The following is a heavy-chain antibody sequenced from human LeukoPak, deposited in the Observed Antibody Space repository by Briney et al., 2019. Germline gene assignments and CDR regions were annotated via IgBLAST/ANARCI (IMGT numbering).Heavy chain of an antibody. J-gene: IGHJ6*03. V-gene: IGHV1-69*05. Sequence: ASVKVSCKASGGTFSSYAISWVRQAPGQGLEWIAGIIPIFGTANYAQKFQGRVTITTDESTSTAYMELSSLRSEDTAVYYCARDLIVVVTATRRNYYYMDVWGKGTTVTVSS. CDR3: ARDLIVVVTATRRNYYYMDV. D-gene: IGHD2-21*02. CDR1: GGTFSSYA. CDR2: IIPIFGTA.